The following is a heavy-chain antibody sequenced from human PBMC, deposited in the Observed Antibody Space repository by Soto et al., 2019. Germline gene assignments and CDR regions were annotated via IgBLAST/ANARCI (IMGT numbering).Heavy chain of an antibody. J-gene: IGHJ3*01. CDR1: GLTVSGKKY. Sequence: DVQLVESGGGLMQPGESLRLSCAASGLTVSGKKYVAWVRQAPGEGLEWVTAIYDVDGSFYSDSVKGRFTTSSDSSKTTVYLKKNDLRPADTAVYYCATWHEREHAYDVWGQGTTVTVSS. CDR3: ATWHEREHAYDV. CDR2: IYDVDGS. D-gene: IGHD1-1*01. V-gene: IGHV3-53*01.